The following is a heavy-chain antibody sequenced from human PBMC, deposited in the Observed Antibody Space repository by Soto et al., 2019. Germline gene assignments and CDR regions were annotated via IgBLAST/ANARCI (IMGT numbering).Heavy chain of an antibody. Sequence: GASVKISCKASGGTFSSYAISWVRQAPGQGLEWMGGIIPIFGTANYAQKFQGRVTITADESTSTAYMELSSLRSEDTAVYYCARAPSGSYLNWFDPWGQGTLVTVSS. CDR3: ARAPSGSYLNWFDP. J-gene: IGHJ5*02. V-gene: IGHV1-69*13. CDR2: IIPIFGTA. D-gene: IGHD1-26*01. CDR1: GGTFSSYA.